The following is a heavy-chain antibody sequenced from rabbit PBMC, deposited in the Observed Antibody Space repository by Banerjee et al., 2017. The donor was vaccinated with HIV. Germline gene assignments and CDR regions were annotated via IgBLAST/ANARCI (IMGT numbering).Heavy chain of an antibody. J-gene: IGHJ6*01. CDR2: ITAGSGST. V-gene: IGHV1S40*01. CDR3: ARELAGVIGWNFGL. D-gene: IGHD4-1*01. Sequence: QSLEESGGGLVKPGASLTLTCTASGFTLSSYWMSWVRQAPGKGLEWIGSITAGSGSTVYASWAKGRFTISKTSPTTVTLQMTSLTAADTATYFCARELAGVIGWNFGLWGPGTLVTVS. CDR1: GFTLSSYW.